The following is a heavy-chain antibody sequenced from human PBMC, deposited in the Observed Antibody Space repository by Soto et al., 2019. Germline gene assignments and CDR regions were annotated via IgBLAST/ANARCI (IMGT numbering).Heavy chain of an antibody. J-gene: IGHJ4*02. CDR1: GGTFSSYA. Sequence: SVKVSCKXSGGTFSSYAISWVRQAPGQGLGWMGGIIPIFGTANYAQKFQGRVTITADESTSTAYMELSSLRSEDTAVYYCASPRNYYDSSGYYEGPSDYWGQGTLVTVSS. CDR2: IIPIFGTA. CDR3: ASPRNYYDSSGYYEGPSDY. D-gene: IGHD3-22*01. V-gene: IGHV1-69*13.